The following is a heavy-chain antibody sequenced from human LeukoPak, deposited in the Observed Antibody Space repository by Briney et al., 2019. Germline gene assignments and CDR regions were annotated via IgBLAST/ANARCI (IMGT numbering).Heavy chain of an antibody. J-gene: IGHJ4*02. Sequence: GASVKVSYKASGYTFTGYYMHWVRQAPGQGLEWMGWINPNSGGTNYAQKFQGRVTMTRDTSISTAYMELSRLRSDDTAVYYCARPLGLSFGKTYFDYWGQGTLVTVSS. D-gene: IGHD3-16*01. CDR1: GYTFTGYY. CDR3: ARPLGLSFGKTYFDY. V-gene: IGHV1-2*02. CDR2: INPNSGGT.